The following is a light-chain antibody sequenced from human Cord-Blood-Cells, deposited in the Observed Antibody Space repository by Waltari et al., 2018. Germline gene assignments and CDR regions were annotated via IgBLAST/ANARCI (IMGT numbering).Light chain of an antibody. J-gene: IGKJ3*01. CDR3: MQALQTPFT. V-gene: IGKV2-28*01. CDR1: QSLLHSNGYNY. Sequence: DIVMTQSPLSLPVTPGEPASISCRSSQSLLHSNGYNYLDWYLQKLGQSPQLLIYFGSNRASGVPDRFRGSGSGTDFTLKISRVEAEDVGVYYCMQALQTPFTFGPGTKVDIK. CDR2: FGS.